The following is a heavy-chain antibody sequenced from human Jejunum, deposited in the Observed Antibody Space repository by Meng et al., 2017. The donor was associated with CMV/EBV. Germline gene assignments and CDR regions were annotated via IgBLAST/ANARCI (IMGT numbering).Heavy chain of an antibody. Sequence: CEASGFTLSSYSVNWVRQAPGKGLEWVSSISTAGAYIYYADSVKGRFTISRDNAKNSLYLQMNSLRAEDTAVYYCARDPFTGMDVWGQGTTVTVSS. D-gene: IGHD3-16*01. V-gene: IGHV3-21*01. J-gene: IGHJ6*02. CDR2: ISTAGAYI. CDR1: GFTLSSYS. CDR3: ARDPFTGMDV.